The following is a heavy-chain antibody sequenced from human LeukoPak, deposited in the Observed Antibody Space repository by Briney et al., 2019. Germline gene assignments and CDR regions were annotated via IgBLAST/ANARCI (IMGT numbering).Heavy chain of an antibody. V-gene: IGHV3-23*01. Sequence: PGGSLRLSCEASGFSFSSYGMSWVRQAPGEGLEWVSGFSASDGSRYYADSVKGRFTISRDNSKNTLYLQMNSLRAEDTAVYYCAREGDSSSVGWFDPWGQGTLVTVSS. CDR3: AREGDSSSVGWFDP. CDR2: FSASDGSR. D-gene: IGHD6-13*01. CDR1: GFSFSSYG. J-gene: IGHJ5*02.